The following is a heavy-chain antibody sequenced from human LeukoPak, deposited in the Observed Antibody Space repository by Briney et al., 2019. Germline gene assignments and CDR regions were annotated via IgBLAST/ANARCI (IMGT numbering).Heavy chain of an antibody. CDR2: ISSSGTYI. D-gene: IGHD3-10*01. V-gene: IGHV3-21*04. Sequence: GGSLRLSCAASGFAFVSFTMNWVRQAPGKGLEWVSSISSSGTYIYYADSVKGRFTISRDNAKNSLYLQMNSLRAEDTAVYYCAKAQYYYGSGSYSDSWGQGTLVTVSS. J-gene: IGHJ4*02. CDR3: AKAQYYYGSGSYSDS. CDR1: GFAFVSFT.